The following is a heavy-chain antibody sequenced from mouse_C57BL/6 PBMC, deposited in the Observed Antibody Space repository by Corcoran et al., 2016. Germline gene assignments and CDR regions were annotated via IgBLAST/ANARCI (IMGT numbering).Heavy chain of an antibody. CDR1: GYTFTTYG. CDR2: INTYSGVP. J-gene: IGHJ3*01. Sequence: QIQLVQSGPELKKPGEAVKISCKASGYTFTTYGMSWVQQAPGKGLTWMGWINTYSGVPTYADDFKGRFAFSLETSASTAYLQINNLKNEETATYFCASSIEALGIWGQGTLVTVSA. V-gene: IGHV9-3*01. D-gene: IGHD2-14*01. CDR3: ASSIEALGI.